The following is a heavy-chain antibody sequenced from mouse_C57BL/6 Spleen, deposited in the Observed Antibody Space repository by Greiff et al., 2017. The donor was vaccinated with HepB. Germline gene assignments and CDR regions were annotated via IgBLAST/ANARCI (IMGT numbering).Heavy chain of an antibody. CDR1: GYTFTSYW. J-gene: IGHJ2*01. Sequence: VKLQQPGAELVRPGSSVKLSCKASGYTFTSYWMDWVKQRPGQGLEWIGNIYPSDSETHYNQKFKDKATLTVDKSSSTAYMQLSSLTSEDSAVYYCAIRYSNYDYWGQGTTLTVSS. CDR2: IYPSDSET. CDR3: AIRYSNYDY. D-gene: IGHD2-5*01. V-gene: IGHV1-61*01.